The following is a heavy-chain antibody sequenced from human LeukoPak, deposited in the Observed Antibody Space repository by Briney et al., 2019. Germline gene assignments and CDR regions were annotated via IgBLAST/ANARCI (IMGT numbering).Heavy chain of an antibody. CDR3: AREGYSYGQPVDY. J-gene: IGHJ4*02. V-gene: IGHV3-21*01. D-gene: IGHD5-18*01. Sequence: AGSLRLSCAASGFTFSSYSMNWVRQAPGKGLEWVSSISSSSSYIYYADSVKGRFTISRDNAKNSLYLQMNSLRAEDTAVYYCAREGYSYGQPVDYWGQGTLVTVSS. CDR2: ISSSSSYI. CDR1: GFTFSSYS.